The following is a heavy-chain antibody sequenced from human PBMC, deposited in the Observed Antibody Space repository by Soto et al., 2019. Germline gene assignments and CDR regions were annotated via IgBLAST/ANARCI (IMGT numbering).Heavy chain of an antibody. CDR3: AGTHSNPYYFDY. CDR2: IYYSGST. CDR1: GGSISRYY. Sequence: SETLSLTCTVSGGSISRYYWSGIRQPPGKGLEWIGYIYYSGSTNYNPSLKSRVTISVDTSKNQFSLKLSSVTAADTAVYYCAGTHSNPYYFDYWGQGTLVTVS. V-gene: IGHV4-59*01. J-gene: IGHJ4*02. D-gene: IGHD4-4*01.